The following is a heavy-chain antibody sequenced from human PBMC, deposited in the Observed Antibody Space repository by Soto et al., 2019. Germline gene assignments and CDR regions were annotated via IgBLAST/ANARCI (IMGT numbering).Heavy chain of an antibody. D-gene: IGHD3-16*02. CDR1: GGTFSAYA. Sequence: SVKVSCKASGGTFSAYAISWVRQAPGQGLEWMGGILPLSGTSNYTQRFQGGVTITADKSTSTAYMELSSLRSDDAAVYYCARTNPTKYYDYVWGDYRREGMDVWGQGTTVTVSS. V-gene: IGHV1-69*06. CDR2: ILPLSGTS. CDR3: ARTNPTKYYDYVWGDYRREGMDV. J-gene: IGHJ6*02.